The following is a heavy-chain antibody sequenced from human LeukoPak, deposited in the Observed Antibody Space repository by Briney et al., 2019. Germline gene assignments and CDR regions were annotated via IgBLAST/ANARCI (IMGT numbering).Heavy chain of an antibody. V-gene: IGHV3-53*01. Sequence: GGSLRLSCAASGFTVSSNHMSWVRQAPGKGLEWASIIYSSGTTYYAESVKGRFTISRDNSKNMLYLQINSLRAEDTAVYYCGSSGTDTRFDYWGQGTLVTVSS. CDR3: GSSGTDTRFDY. D-gene: IGHD3-10*01. J-gene: IGHJ4*02. CDR2: IYSSGTT. CDR1: GFTVSSNH.